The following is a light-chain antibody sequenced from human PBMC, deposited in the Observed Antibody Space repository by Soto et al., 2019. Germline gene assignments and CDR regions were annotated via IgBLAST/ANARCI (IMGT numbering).Light chain of an antibody. Sequence: QSALTQPPSASGSPGQSVTISCTGTSSDVGSYNYISWYQQKPGKAPKLMIYEVSKRPSGVPDRFSGSKSGNTASLTVSGLQDEDEDDYYCSSYAGSSCVVFGGGTKLTVL. V-gene: IGLV2-8*01. CDR3: SSYAGSSCVV. CDR1: SSDVGSYNY. CDR2: EVS. J-gene: IGLJ2*01.